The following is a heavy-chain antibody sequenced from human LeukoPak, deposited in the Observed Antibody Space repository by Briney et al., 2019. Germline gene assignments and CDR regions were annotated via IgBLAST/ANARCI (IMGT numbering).Heavy chain of an antibody. CDR3: AKGTLRVADS. V-gene: IGHV3-30*02. Sequence: GGSLRLSCTASGFTFGRYDMHWVRQAPGKGLQWVAFIQYDASLKFYAESVMGRFTISRDNSKSTLYLQMNSLRPEDTGVFYCAKGTLRVADSWGQGTLVTVSS. D-gene: IGHD5/OR15-5a*01. CDR1: GFTFGRYD. CDR2: IQYDASLK. J-gene: IGHJ4*02.